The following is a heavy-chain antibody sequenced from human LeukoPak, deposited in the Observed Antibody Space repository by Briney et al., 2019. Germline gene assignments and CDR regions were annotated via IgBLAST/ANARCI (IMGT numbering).Heavy chain of an antibody. CDR3: ARVSNYYDSSGYHRFDY. CDR1: GYTFTSYY. V-gene: IGHV1-46*01. J-gene: IGHJ4*02. D-gene: IGHD3-22*01. CDR2: INPSGGST. Sequence: ASVKVSCKASGYTFTSYYMHWVRQAPGQGLWWMGIINPSGGSTSYAQKFQGRVTMTRDTSTSTVYMELSSLRSEDTAVYYCARVSNYYDSSGYHRFDYWGQGTLVTVSS.